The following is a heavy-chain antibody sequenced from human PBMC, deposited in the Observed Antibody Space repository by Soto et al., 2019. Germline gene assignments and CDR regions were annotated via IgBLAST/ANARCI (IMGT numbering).Heavy chain of an antibody. CDR1: GYTFTSYG. CDR2: ISAYNGNT. V-gene: IGHV1-18*01. J-gene: IGHJ5*02. CDR3: ARVFLGYYDFWSGYHSQNNWFDP. Sequence: GASVKVSCKASGYTFTSYGISWVRQAPGQGLEWMGWISAYNGNTNYAQKLQGRVNMTTDTSTSTAYMELRSLRSDDTAVYYCARVFLGYYDFWSGYHSQNNWFDPWGQGTLVTVSS. D-gene: IGHD3-3*01.